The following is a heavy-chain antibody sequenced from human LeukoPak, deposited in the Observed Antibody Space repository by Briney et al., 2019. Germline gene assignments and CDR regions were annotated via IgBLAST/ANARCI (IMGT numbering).Heavy chain of an antibody. CDR2: IRSKAYGGTT. J-gene: IGHJ4*02. CDR1: GFTFGDYA. Sequence: KSGGSLRLSCTASGFTFGDYAMSWFRQAPGKGLEWVGFIRSKAYGGTTEYAASVKGRFTISRDDSKSIAYLQMNSLKTEDTAVYYCTQKGDYSYATFDYWGQGTLVTVSS. V-gene: IGHV3-49*05. CDR3: TQKGDYSYATFDY. D-gene: IGHD5-18*01.